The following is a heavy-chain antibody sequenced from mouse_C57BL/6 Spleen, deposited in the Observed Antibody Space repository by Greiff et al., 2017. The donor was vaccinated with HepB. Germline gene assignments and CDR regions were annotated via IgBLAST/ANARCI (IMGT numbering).Heavy chain of an antibody. V-gene: IGHV1-55*01. Sequence: VQLQQSGAELVKPGASVKMSCKASGYTFTSYWITWVKQRPGQGLEWIGDIYPGSGSTNYNEKFKSKATLTVDTSSSTAYMQLSSLTSEDSAVYYCARGGYGSSYVTWFAYWGQGTLVTVSA. D-gene: IGHD1-1*01. CDR3: ARGGYGSSYVTWFAY. CDR2: IYPGSGST. J-gene: IGHJ3*01. CDR1: GYTFTSYW.